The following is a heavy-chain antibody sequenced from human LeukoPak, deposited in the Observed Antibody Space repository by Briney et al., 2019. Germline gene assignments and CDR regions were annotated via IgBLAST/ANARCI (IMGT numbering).Heavy chain of an antibody. J-gene: IGHJ4*02. CDR1: GFTFNSYW. Sequence: GGSLRLSCAASGFTFNSYWMTWVRQAPGKGLEWVANIKQDGSEIYYVDSVKGRFTISRDNAMNSLYLQMNSLRAEDTAVYYCARKASFLDYWGQGTLVTVSS. D-gene: IGHD2-21*01. CDR2: IKQDGSEI. V-gene: IGHV3-7*01. CDR3: ARKASFLDY.